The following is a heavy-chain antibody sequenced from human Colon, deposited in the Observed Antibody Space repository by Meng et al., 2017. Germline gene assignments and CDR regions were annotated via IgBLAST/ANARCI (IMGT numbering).Heavy chain of an antibody. Sequence: QVQLQESGPGLVKPSETLSLPCAVSGGSISTYYWGWIRQPPGKGLEWIGNNYYSGSTNYNPSLASRVTISVDSSKNQFSLKLSSVTAADTAVYYCARHQNGGTYPLDYWGQGTLVTVSS. J-gene: IGHJ4*02. CDR1: GGSISTYY. CDR2: NYYSGST. V-gene: IGHV4-59*08. D-gene: IGHD3-16*02. CDR3: ARHQNGGTYPLDY.